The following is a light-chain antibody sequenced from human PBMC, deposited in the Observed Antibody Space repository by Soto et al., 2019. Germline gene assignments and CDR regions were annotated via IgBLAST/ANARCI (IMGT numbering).Light chain of an antibody. CDR2: SDN. Sequence: QSVLTQPPSASGTPGQRVTISCSGSSSNIGRNTVNWYQQLPGTAPKLLIYSDNQRPSGVHDRFSVSKSGTSVSLAISGLQSDDEADYYCAAWDDSLNGMVFGGGTKLTVL. CDR3: AAWDDSLNGMV. CDR1: SSNIGRNT. J-gene: IGLJ2*01. V-gene: IGLV1-44*01.